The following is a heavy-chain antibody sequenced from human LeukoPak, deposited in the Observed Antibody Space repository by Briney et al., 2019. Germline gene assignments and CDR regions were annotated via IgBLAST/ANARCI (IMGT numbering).Heavy chain of an antibody. CDR2: ISGSYGST. J-gene: IGHJ4*02. D-gene: IGHD2-2*01. Sequence: GGSLRLSCAASGFTFSSYAMSWVRQAPGKGLEWVSAISGSYGSTYYADSVKGRFTISRDNSKNTLYLQMNSLRAEDTAIYYCAKETYIVVVPGALFDYWGQGTLVTVSS. V-gene: IGHV3-23*01. CDR1: GFTFSSYA. CDR3: AKETYIVVVPGALFDY.